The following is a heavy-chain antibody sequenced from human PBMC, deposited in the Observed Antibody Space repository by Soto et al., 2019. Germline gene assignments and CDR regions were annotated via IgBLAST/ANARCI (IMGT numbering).Heavy chain of an antibody. CDR2: ISAYNGNT. Sequence: ASVKVSCKASGYTFTSYGISWLRQSPGQGLEWMGWISAYNGNTNYAQKLQGRVTMTTDTSTSTAYMELRSLRSDDTAVYYCARDRIAVAGTYYYYYYGMDVWGQGTTVTVSS. CDR1: GYTFTSYG. V-gene: IGHV1-18*04. CDR3: ARDRIAVAGTYYYYYYGMDV. D-gene: IGHD6-19*01. J-gene: IGHJ6*02.